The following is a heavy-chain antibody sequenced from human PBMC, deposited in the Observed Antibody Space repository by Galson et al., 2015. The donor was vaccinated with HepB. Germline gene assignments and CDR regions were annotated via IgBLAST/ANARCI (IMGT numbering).Heavy chain of an antibody. D-gene: IGHD6-13*01. CDR3: ARDGGKLVLAFDI. Sequence: SLRLSCAASGFTFSSYAMHWVRQAPGKGLEWVAVISYDGSNKYYADSVKGRFTISRDNSKNTLYLQMNSLRAEDTAVYYCARDGGKLVLAFDIWGQGTMVTVSS. V-gene: IGHV3-30*04. J-gene: IGHJ3*02. CDR1: GFTFSSYA. CDR2: ISYDGSNK.